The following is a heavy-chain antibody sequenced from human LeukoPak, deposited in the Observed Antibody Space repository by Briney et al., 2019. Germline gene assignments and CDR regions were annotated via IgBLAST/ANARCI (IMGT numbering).Heavy chain of an antibody. CDR3: ARGPNSNWSGLDF. V-gene: IGHV3-74*01. D-gene: IGHD6-6*01. CDR1: GFSFSGHW. Sequence: GGSLRLSFTASGFSFSGHWMHWGRQLPGKGLVWVSRISPTGSTTSYADSVKGRFTVSRDNAKNTLYLQVNNLRAEDTAVYYCARGPNSNWSGLDFWGQGTLLTVSS. CDR2: ISPTGSTT. J-gene: IGHJ4*02.